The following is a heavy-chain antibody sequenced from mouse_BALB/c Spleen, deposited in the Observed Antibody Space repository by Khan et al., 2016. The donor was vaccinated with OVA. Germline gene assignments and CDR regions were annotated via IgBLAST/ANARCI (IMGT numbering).Heavy chain of an antibody. CDR3: ATSGYGNPFAY. V-gene: IGHV1S81*02. CDR2: INPSNGGT. J-gene: IGHJ3*01. CDR1: GYTFGSYY. Sequence: QVQLQQPGAELVKPGASVKISCKATGYTFGSYYMYWVKQRPGQGLEWIGGINPSNGGTHFNEKFKNKATLTVDKSSSTAYMQLSSLTSEDSAVSYCATSGYGNPFAYWGQGTLVTVSA. D-gene: IGHD2-1*01.